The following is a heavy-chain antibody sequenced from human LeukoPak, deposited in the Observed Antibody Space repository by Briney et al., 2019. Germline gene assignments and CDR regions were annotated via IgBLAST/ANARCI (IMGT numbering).Heavy chain of an antibody. Sequence: TGGSLRLSCAASGFIVSDKYMSWVRQAPGKGLEWISVIYSDGNTYYSDSVKGRFTISRDNPKNTLYLQMNSLRAEDTAVYYCAKGGGSSCYSPSDYWGQGTLVTVSS. CDR1: GFIVSDKY. J-gene: IGHJ4*02. D-gene: IGHD2-15*01. CDR3: AKGGGSSCYSPSDY. V-gene: IGHV3-66*01. CDR2: IYSDGNT.